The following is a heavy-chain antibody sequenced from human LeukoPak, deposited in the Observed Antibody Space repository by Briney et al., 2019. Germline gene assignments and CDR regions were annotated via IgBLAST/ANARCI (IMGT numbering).Heavy chain of an antibody. J-gene: IGHJ4*02. CDR1: GFTFSSYG. CDR2: IWYGGSNK. Sequence: GGSLRLSCAASGFTFSSYGMHWVRQAPGKGLEWVAVIWYGGSNKYYADSVKGRFTISRDNSKNTLYLQMNSLRAEDTAVYYCAKGGGGWYYFDYWGQGTLVTVSS. CDR3: AKGGGGWYYFDY. V-gene: IGHV3-30*02. D-gene: IGHD6-19*01.